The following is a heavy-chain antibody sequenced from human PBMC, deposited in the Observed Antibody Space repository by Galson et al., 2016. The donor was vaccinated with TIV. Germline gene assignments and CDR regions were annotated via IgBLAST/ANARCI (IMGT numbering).Heavy chain of an antibody. D-gene: IGHD4-11*01. Sequence: SETLSLTCIVSGVSISSSAYYWGWVRQPPGKGLEWIGEMNHSGSSNHNPSLESRITISVDTSRNQVSLRLTSVTAADTAVYYCVRRRVSGRAFDVWGQGTVVTVSS. CDR3: VRRRVSGRAFDV. V-gene: IGHV4-39*07. CDR1: GVSISSSAYY. J-gene: IGHJ3*01. CDR2: MNHSGSS.